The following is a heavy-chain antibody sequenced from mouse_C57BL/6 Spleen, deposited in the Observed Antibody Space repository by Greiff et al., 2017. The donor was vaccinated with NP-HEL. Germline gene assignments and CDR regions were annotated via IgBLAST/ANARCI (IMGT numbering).Heavy chain of an antibody. V-gene: IGHV1-20*01. CDR3: ARSGYGNYGYFDY. D-gene: IGHD2-1*01. J-gene: IGHJ2*01. CDR1: GYSFTGYF. Sequence: VQLQQSGPELVKPGDSVKISCKASGYSFTGYFMNWVMQSHGKSLEWIGRINPYNGDTFYNQKFKGKATLTVDNSSSTAHMELRSLTSEDSAVYYCARSGYGNYGYFDYWGQGTTLTVSS. CDR2: INPYNGDT.